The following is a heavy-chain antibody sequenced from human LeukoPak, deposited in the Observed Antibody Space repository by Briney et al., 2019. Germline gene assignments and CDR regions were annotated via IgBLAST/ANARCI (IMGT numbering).Heavy chain of an antibody. CDR3: ATYRRGYHDSSESYYFDY. J-gene: IGHJ4*02. CDR1: GFTFSRFA. D-gene: IGHD3-22*01. Sequence: GGSLRLSCAASGFTFSRFAMSWVRQAPGKGLEWVSGISSSGDSTYYADSVKGRFTISRDNSKNTLYLQMNGLRAEDTAIYYCATYRRGYHDSSESYYFDYWGQGTLVTVSS. V-gene: IGHV3-23*01. CDR2: ISSSGDST.